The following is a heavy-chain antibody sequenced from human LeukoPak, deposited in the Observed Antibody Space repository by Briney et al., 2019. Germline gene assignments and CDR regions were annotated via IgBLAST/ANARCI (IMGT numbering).Heavy chain of an antibody. V-gene: IGHV1-69*05. CDR1: GGTFSSYA. D-gene: IGHD1-26*01. CDR3: ASGSGSSYYYYYYMDV. J-gene: IGHJ6*03. Sequence: SVTVSCKASGGTFSSYAISWVRQAPGQGLEWMGRIIPIFGTANYAQKFQGRVTITTDEYTSTAYMELSSLRSEDTAVYYCASGSGSSYYYYYYMDVWGKGTTVTVSS. CDR2: IIPIFGTA.